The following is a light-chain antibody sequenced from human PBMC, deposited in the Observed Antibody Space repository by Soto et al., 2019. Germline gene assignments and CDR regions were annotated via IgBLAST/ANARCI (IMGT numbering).Light chain of an antibody. CDR2: GAS. Sequence: EIVMTQSPATLSASPGERATLSCRASQSVRSSFLAWYQQKPGQAPSLLIYGASTRATGIPARFSGSGSGTEFTLTINSLQSEDFAVYYCQQYSNWPLTFGGGTKVDLK. J-gene: IGKJ4*01. CDR3: QQYSNWPLT. CDR1: QSVRSSF. V-gene: IGKV3-15*01.